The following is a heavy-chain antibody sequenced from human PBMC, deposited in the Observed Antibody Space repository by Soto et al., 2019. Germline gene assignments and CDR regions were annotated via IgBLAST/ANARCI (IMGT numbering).Heavy chain of an antibody. CDR3: ARDGYFDWLSLIGNYYYGMDV. J-gene: IGHJ6*02. CDR2: IWYDGSNK. Sequence: GGSLRLSCAASGFTFSSYGMHWVRQAPGKGLEWVAVIWYDGSNKYYADSVKGRFTISRDNSKNTLYLQMNSLRAEDTAVYYCARDGYFDWLSLIGNYYYGMDVWGQGTTVTVSS. CDR1: GFTFSSYG. V-gene: IGHV3-33*01. D-gene: IGHD3-9*01.